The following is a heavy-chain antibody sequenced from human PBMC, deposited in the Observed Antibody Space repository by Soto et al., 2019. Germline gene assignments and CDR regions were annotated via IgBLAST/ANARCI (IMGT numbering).Heavy chain of an antibody. Sequence: PSETLSLTCTVSGGSISSGGYYWSWIRQHPGKGLEWIGYIYYSGSTYYNPSLKSRVTISVDTSKNQFSLKLSSVTAADTAVYYCASGPNPNSNPLNFYYYYYMDVWGKGTTVTVSS. CDR1: GGSISSGGYY. V-gene: IGHV4-31*03. D-gene: IGHD6-13*01. CDR3: ASGPNPNSNPLNFYYYYYMDV. CDR2: IYYSGST. J-gene: IGHJ6*03.